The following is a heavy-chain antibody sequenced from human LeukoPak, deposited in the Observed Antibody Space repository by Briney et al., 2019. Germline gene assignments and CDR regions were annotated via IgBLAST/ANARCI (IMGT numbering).Heavy chain of an antibody. J-gene: IGHJ4*02. Sequence: GGSLRLSCAASGFTFSSYAMGWVRQAPGKELEWVSAITASGGNTYYADSVKGRFTISRDNSKNTLYLQVNSPRAEDTAVYYCAKGNGYSYGRYYFDYWGQGTLVTVSS. D-gene: IGHD5-18*01. V-gene: IGHV3-23*01. CDR1: GFTFSSYA. CDR3: AKGNGYSYGRYYFDY. CDR2: ITASGGNT.